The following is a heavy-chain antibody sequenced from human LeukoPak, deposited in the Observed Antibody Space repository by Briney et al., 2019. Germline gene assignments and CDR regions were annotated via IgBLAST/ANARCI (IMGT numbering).Heavy chain of an antibody. CDR1: GGSISSGSYY. Sequence: PSQTLSLTCTVSGGSISSGSYYWSWIRQPAGKGLEWIGRIYTSGRTNYHPSLKSRVTISVDTSKHQFSLKLSSVTAADTAVYYCARCGGNSFLLGAYRKKKDAFDIWGQGTMVTVSS. CDR2: IYTSGRT. J-gene: IGHJ3*02. D-gene: IGHD4-23*01. V-gene: IGHV4-61*02. CDR3: ARCGGNSFLLGAYRKKKDAFDI.